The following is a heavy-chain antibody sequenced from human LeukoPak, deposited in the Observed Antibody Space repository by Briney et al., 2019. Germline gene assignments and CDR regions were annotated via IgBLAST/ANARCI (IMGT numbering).Heavy chain of an antibody. Sequence: PSETLSLTCAVYGGSFSGYYWSWIRQPPGKGLEWIGEINHSGSTNYNPSLKSRVTISVDTSKNQFSLKLSSVTAADTAVYYCASTDSSGYYPFDYWGQGTLVTVSS. CDR3: ASTDSSGYYPFDY. J-gene: IGHJ4*02. CDR2: INHSGST. D-gene: IGHD3-22*01. CDR1: GGSFSGYY. V-gene: IGHV4-34*01.